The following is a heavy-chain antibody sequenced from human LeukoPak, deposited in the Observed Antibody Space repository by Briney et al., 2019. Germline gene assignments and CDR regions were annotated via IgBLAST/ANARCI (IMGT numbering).Heavy chain of an antibody. V-gene: IGHV3-53*01. J-gene: IGHJ3*02. D-gene: IGHD3-10*01. CDR2: IYSGGGT. Sequence: SGGSLRLSCAASGFTVSSNYMNWVRQAPGKRLDWVSVIYSGGGTYYADSVMGRFTISRDNSKNTLYLQVNSLRAEDTAIYYCATFGSGSYLDAFDIWGQGTMVTVSS. CDR1: GFTVSSNY. CDR3: ATFGSGSYLDAFDI.